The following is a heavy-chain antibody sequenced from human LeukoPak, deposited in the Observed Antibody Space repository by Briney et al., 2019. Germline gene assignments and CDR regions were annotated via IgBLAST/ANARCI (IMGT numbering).Heavy chain of an antibody. Sequence: GGSLRLSCAASGFIFSSYWIHWVRQAPGKGLGWVSRINSNGITTNYANSVKGRFTIFRDNPKNKLYLQMNSLIVEYPAVYCCARAGSYRFYDWGQGTLVTVCS. V-gene: IGHV3-74*01. J-gene: IGHJ4*02. CDR2: INSNGITT. CDR3: ARAGSYRFYD. CDR1: GFIFSSYW. D-gene: IGHD3-16*02.